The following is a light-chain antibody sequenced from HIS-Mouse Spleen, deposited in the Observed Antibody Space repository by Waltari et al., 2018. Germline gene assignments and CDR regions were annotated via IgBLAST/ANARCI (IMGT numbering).Light chain of an antibody. CDR3: SSYTSSSTYV. CDR2: DVS. Sequence: QSALTQPASVSGSPGQSITLPCPGTSSHAGGSHYVSWYQQHPGKAPKPMIYDVSNRPSGVSNRFSGSKSGNTASLTISELQAEDEADYYCSSYTSSSTYVFGTGTKVTVL. J-gene: IGLJ1*01. V-gene: IGLV2-14*03. CDR1: SSHAGGSHY.